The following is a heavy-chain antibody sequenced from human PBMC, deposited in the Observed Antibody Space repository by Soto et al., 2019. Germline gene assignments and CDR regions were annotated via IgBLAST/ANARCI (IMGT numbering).Heavy chain of an antibody. D-gene: IGHD2-15*01. J-gene: IGHJ6*02. CDR2: IYPGDSDT. Sequence: GEALKISCKGSGYSFTSYWIGWVRQMPGKGLEWVGIIYPGDSDTRYSPSFQGQVTISADKSISTAYLQWSSLKASDTAMYYWARRNGGEGYCSGGSCPPGDYYYGMDVWGQGTTVTVSS. CDR1: GYSFTSYW. V-gene: IGHV5-51*01. CDR3: ARRNGGEGYCSGGSCPPGDYYYGMDV.